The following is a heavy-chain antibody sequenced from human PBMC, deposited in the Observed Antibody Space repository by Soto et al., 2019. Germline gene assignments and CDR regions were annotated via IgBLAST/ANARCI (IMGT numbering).Heavy chain of an antibody. CDR3: AKGGAVLLDPFVF. V-gene: IGHV3-23*01. Sequence: GGCLRLSVGAGGCTFRSFGRNMDQLPPGRGLEWVAAVTSSASSTHYADSVKGRFTISRDNSKNTLYLQMNSLRADDTAVYYCAKGGAVLLDPFVFWGQRTMVTVSS. CDR1: GCTFRSFG. CDR2: VTSSASST. J-gene: IGHJ3*01.